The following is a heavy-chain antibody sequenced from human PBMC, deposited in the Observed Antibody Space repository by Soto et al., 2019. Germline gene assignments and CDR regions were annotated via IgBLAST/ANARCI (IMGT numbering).Heavy chain of an antibody. Sequence: EVQLVESWGGLVQPGGSLRLSCAASGFTFSGSSIHWVRQAPGKGLYWVGRIKNNANNYATAYAASVTGRFTLSRDDSKNTAYLQMDSLKTDDTAVYYCTRYVQTANWGVWRQGTTVTVSS. J-gene: IGHJ6*02. V-gene: IGHV3-73*02. CDR1: GFTFSGSS. CDR3: TRYVQTANWGV. D-gene: IGHD7-27*01. CDR2: IKNNANNYAT.